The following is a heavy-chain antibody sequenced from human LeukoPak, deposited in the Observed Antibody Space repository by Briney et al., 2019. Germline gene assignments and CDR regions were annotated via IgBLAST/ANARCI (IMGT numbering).Heavy chain of an antibody. D-gene: IGHD1-14*01. J-gene: IGHJ3*02. CDR1: GFTFSSYS. Sequence: GGSLRLSCAASGFTFSSYSMNWVRQAPGKGLEWVSSISSSSSYIYYADSVKGRFTISRDKSKNTLYLQMNSLRADDTAVYYCANGRAGPEDAFDIWGQGTMVTVSS. CDR2: ISSSSSYI. CDR3: ANGRAGPEDAFDI. V-gene: IGHV3-21*04.